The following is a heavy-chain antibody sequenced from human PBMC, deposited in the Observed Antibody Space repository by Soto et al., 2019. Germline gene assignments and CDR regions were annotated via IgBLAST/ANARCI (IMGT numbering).Heavy chain of an antibody. J-gene: IGHJ5*02. CDR3: ASGGLVKNWFDP. D-gene: IGHD6-19*01. Sequence: QVQLVQSGAEVKKPGSSVKVSCKPSGGTFSSYTISWVRQAPGQGLEWMGRIIPILGIANYAQKFQGRVTITAVKSTSTAYMELSSLRSEDTAVYYCASGGLVKNWFDPWGQGTLVTVSS. CDR2: IIPILGIA. V-gene: IGHV1-69*02. CDR1: GGTFSSYT.